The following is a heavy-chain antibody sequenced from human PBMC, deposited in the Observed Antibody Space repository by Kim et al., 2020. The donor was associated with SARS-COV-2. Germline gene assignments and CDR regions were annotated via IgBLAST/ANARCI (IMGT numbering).Heavy chain of an antibody. V-gene: IGHV1-8*01. D-gene: IGHD1-7*01. Sequence: YTQKFQGRVTMTRNTSKSTAYMELSSLGAADTAVYYCARETRDYYFGMGVWGQGTTVTVSS. J-gene: IGHJ6*02. CDR3: ARETRDYYFGMGV.